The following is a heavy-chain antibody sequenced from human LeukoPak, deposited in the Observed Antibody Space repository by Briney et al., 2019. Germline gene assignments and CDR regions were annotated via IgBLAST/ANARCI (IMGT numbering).Heavy chain of an antibody. J-gene: IGHJ3*02. CDR3: ARGGSYAAFDI. CDR2: ISATGSSI. V-gene: IGHV3-48*04. D-gene: IGHD1-26*01. Sequence: GGSLRLSCAASGFAFSAYAMNWVRQAPGKGLDWISYISATGSSIKYADTVKGRFTISRDNAKNSLYLQMNSLRAEDTAVYYCARGGSYAAFDIWGQGTMVTVSS. CDR1: GFAFSAYA.